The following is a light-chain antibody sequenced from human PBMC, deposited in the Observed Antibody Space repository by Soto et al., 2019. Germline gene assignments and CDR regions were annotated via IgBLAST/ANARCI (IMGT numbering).Light chain of an antibody. J-gene: IGLJ3*02. CDR1: SGSVSTSYY. CDR2: STN. CDR3: VLYMGSGINWV. V-gene: IGLV8-61*01. Sequence: QTVVTQEPSFSVSPGGTVTLTCGLSSGSVSTSYYPSWYQQTPGQAPRTLIYSTNTRSSGVPDRFSGSILGNKAALTITGAQADDESDYYCVLYMGSGINWVFGGGTQAHRP.